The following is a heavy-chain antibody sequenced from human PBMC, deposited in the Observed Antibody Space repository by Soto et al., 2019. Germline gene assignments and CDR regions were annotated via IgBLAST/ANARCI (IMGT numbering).Heavy chain of an antibody. V-gene: IGHV3-33*01. CDR3: ARAYYYDSSGYYNYSGMDV. CDR1: GFTFSSYG. D-gene: IGHD3-22*01. Sequence: GGSLRLSCAASGFTFSSYGMHWVRQAPGKGLEWVAVIWYDGSNKYYADSVKGRLTISRDNAKNSLYLQMNSLRGEDTAVYYCARAYYYDSSGYYNYSGMDVWGQGTTVTVSS. J-gene: IGHJ6*02. CDR2: IWYDGSNK.